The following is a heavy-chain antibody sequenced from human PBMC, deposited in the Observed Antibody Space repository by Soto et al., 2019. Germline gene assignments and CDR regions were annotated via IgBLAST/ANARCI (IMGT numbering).Heavy chain of an antibody. D-gene: IGHD2-21*01. CDR1: GYTFTTYG. CDR2: ISVYNGDT. CDR3: ARVYCGGDCFSGGDFDY. J-gene: IGHJ4*02. V-gene: IGHV1-18*01. Sequence: QVQLVQSGTEVKKAGSAVKVSCKTSGYTFTTYGISWIRQAPGQGLEWIAWISVYNGDTNYAQNVQGRVTKTKDTLTTTAYVELRSLRSDDTAVYYCARVYCGGDCFSGGDFDYWGQGTLVTVS.